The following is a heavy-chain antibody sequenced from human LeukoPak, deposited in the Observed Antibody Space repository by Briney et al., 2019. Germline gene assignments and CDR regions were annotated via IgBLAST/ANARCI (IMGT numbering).Heavy chain of an antibody. CDR1: GGSFSGYY. Sequence: SETLSLTCAVYGGSFSGYYWSWIRQPPGKGLEWIGEINHSGSTNYNPSLKSRVTISVDTSKNQFSLKLSSVTAADTAVYYCARGRTYYDFWSGRVWFDPWGQGTLVTVSS. V-gene: IGHV4-34*01. D-gene: IGHD3-3*01. CDR2: INHSGST. CDR3: ARGRTYYDFWSGRVWFDP. J-gene: IGHJ5*02.